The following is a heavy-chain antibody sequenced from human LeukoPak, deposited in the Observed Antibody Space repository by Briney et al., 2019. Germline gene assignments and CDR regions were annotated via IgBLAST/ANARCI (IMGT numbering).Heavy chain of an antibody. CDR3: ARLPSMTTVTYYYYYGMDV. V-gene: IGHV3-74*01. D-gene: IGHD4-17*01. CDR2: INSDGSST. CDR1: GFTFSSYW. J-gene: IGHJ6*02. Sequence: GGSLRLSCAASGFTFSSYWMHWVRHAPGKGLVWVSRINSDGSSTSYADSVKGRFTISRDNAKNTLYLQMNSLRAEDTAVYYCARLPSMTTVTYYYYYGMDVWGQGTTVTVSS.